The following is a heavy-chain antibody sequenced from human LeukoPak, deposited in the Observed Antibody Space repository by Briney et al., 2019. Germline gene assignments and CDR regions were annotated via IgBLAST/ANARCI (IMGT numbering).Heavy chain of an antibody. CDR2: TYYRSKWYN. J-gene: IGHJ4*02. Sequence: SQTLSLTCAISGDSVSSNSAVWNWIRQSPSRGLEWLGRTYYRSKWYNDYAVSVRSRITINSDTSKNHFSLQLNSVTPEDTAVYYCARGKGGTGFDYWGQGTLVTVSS. CDR1: GDSVSSNSAV. D-gene: IGHD1-26*01. CDR3: ARGKGGTGFDY. V-gene: IGHV6-1*01.